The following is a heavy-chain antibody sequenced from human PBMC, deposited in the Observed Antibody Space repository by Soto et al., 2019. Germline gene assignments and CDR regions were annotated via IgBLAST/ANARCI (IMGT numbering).Heavy chain of an antibody. CDR1: GGTFSSYA. CDR3: ASVETQRYYYGMDV. D-gene: IGHD2-15*01. Sequence: QVQLVQSGAEVKKPGSSVKVSCKASGGTFSSYAISWVRQAPGQGLEWMGGIIPIFRTADYAQKFQGRGTLTADEPTSTAYRGLGSLISEDTAVYYCASVETQRYYYGMDVWGQGTTVTVSS. V-gene: IGHV1-69*12. J-gene: IGHJ6*02. CDR2: IIPIFRTA.